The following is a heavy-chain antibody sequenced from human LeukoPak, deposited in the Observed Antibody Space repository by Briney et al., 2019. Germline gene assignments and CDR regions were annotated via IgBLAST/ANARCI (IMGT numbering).Heavy chain of an antibody. CDR3: AKDKSPLGFGELFS. V-gene: IGHV3-43D*03. CDR1: GFTFDDYA. J-gene: IGHJ4*02. CDR2: ISWDGGST. D-gene: IGHD3-10*01. Sequence: GGSLRLSCAASGFTFDDYAMHWVRQAPGKGLEWVSLISWDGGSTYYADSVKGRFTISRDNSKNSLYLQMNSLRAEDTALYYCAKDKSPLGFGELFSWGQGTLVTVSS.